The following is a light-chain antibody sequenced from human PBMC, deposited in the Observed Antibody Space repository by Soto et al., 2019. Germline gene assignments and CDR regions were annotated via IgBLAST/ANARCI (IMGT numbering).Light chain of an antibody. CDR2: DAS. CDR3: QQRSSWPFT. Sequence: EIVLTQSPATLSLSPGERATLSCRASQSVSTYLAWYQQKPGQAPGLLIYDASNRATGIPARFSGSGSGTDFTRTISRLEPEDFVVYYCQQRSSWPFTFGTGTKVDIK. CDR1: QSVSTY. J-gene: IGKJ3*01. V-gene: IGKV3-11*01.